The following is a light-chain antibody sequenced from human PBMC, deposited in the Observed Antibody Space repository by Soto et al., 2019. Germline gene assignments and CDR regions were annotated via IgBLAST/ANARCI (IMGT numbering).Light chain of an antibody. CDR2: INYDGTH. Sequence: QPVLTQSPSASGSLGASVKLTCTLSSDYSTYAIAWHQQQSEKGPRFLMKINYDGTHSKGDGFFDRFSGSSSGAERHLTISSLQSEDEADYYCQSLGTGIQVFGGGPKLTVL. CDR3: QSLGTGIQV. J-gene: IGLJ3*02. V-gene: IGLV4-69*01. CDR1: SDYSTYA.